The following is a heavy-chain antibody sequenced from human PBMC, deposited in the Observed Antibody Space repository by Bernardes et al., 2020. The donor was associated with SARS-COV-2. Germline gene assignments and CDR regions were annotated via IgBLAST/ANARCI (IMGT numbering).Heavy chain of an antibody. CDR3: ARERSWSYGDYLTYYYYGMDV. CDR1: GYTFTSYG. V-gene: IGHV1-18*01. J-gene: IGHJ6*02. D-gene: IGHD4-17*01. CDR2: ISAYNGNT. Sequence: ASVKVSCKASGYTFTSYGISWVRQAPGQGLEWMGWISAYNGNTNYAQKLQGRVTMTTDTSTSTAYMELRSLRSDDTAVYYCARERSWSYGDYLTYYYYGMDVWGQGTTVTVSS.